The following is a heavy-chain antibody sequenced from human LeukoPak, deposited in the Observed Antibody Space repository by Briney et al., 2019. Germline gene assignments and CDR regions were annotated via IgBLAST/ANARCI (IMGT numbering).Heavy chain of an antibody. V-gene: IGHV3-53*01. CDR1: GFTFSSYS. D-gene: IGHD3-16*01. CDR3: ARDRWGSNWFDP. J-gene: IGHJ5*02. CDR2: IYSGGDT. Sequence: GGSLRLSCAASGFTFSSYSMNWVRQAPGKGLEWVSVIYSGGDTYYADSVKGRFTISRDNSKNTLYLQMNSLRAEDTAVYYCARDRWGSNWFDPWGQGTLVTVSS.